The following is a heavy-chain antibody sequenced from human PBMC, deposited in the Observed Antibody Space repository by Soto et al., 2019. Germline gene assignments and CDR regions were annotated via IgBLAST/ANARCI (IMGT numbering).Heavy chain of an antibody. V-gene: IGHV3-7*01. D-gene: IGHD6-13*01. CDR1: GFTFSSYW. CDR2: IKQDGSEK. CDR3: ARSSSSWSPYDY. Sequence: EVQLVESGGGLVQPGGSLRLSCAASGFTFSSYWMSWVRQAPGKGLEWVANIKQDGSEKYYVDSVKGRFTISRDNAKNSLYLQRNSLRAEDMAVYYCARSSSSWSPYDYWGQGTLVTVSS. J-gene: IGHJ4*02.